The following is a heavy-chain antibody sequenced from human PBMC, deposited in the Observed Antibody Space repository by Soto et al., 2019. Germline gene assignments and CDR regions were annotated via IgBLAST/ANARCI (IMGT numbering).Heavy chain of an antibody. V-gene: IGHV4-30-4*08. J-gene: IGHJ5*02. CDR1: GGSISSGGYY. CDR2: IYYSGST. Sequence: SETLSLTCTVSGGSISSGGYYWSWIRQHPGKGLEWIGYIYYSGSTYYNPSLKSRVTISVDTSKNQFSLKLSSVTAADTAVYYCARDKLRFLEWLPGGYNWFDPWGQGTLVTVSS. D-gene: IGHD3-3*01. CDR3: ARDKLRFLEWLPGGYNWFDP.